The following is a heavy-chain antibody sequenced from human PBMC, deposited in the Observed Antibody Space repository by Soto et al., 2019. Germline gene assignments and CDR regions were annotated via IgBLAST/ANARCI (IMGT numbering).Heavy chain of an antibody. V-gene: IGHV2-5*02. D-gene: IGHD6-19*01. CDR1: GFSLSSTRVA. Sequence: QITLKESGPTLVKPTQTLTLTCTFSGFSLSSTRVAVGWIRQPPGKALEWLALIYWDDDKRYSPFLKSRLTIPKDPSKNQVVPTMPNLDPVDTATYYCAHSVVAGLGYYFDYWGQGTLVTVSS. J-gene: IGHJ4*02. CDR2: IYWDDDK. CDR3: AHSVVAGLGYYFDY.